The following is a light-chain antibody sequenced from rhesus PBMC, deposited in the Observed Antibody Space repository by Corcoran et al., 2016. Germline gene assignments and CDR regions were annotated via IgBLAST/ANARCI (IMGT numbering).Light chain of an antibody. CDR2: RAS. CDR1: ENVNNY. V-gene: IGKV1-74*01. J-gene: IGKJ3*01. CDR3: QHGYGTPIFT. Sequence: DIQMTQSPSSLFASVGDRVTITCRTSENVNNYLNWYQQKPGRAPKLLIYRASTLQTGVPSRFSGSGSGTDYTFTLSSLQPEDVGTYYCQHGYGTPIFTFGPGTKLDIK.